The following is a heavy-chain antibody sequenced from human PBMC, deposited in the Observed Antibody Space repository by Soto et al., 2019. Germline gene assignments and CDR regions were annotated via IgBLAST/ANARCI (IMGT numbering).Heavy chain of an antibody. Sequence: ASVKVSCKVSGYTLTDLSMHWVRQAPGKGLEWMGGFDPEDGETIYAQKFQGRVTMTEDTSTDTAYMELSSLRSEDTAVYYCATAVYYYDSSGYSSWGQGTLVTVSS. CDR1: GYTLTDLS. V-gene: IGHV1-24*01. CDR3: ATAVYYYDSSGYSS. CDR2: FDPEDGET. J-gene: IGHJ4*02. D-gene: IGHD3-22*01.